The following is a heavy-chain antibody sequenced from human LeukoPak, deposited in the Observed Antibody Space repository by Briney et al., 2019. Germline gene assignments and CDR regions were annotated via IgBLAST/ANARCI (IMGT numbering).Heavy chain of an antibody. V-gene: IGHV4-59*01. CDR1: GGXXXXXX. Sequence: PSETLSLTCTVSGGXXXXXXXTXIXXXXXXXXXXIGYIHYSGNTNYNPSLKSRVTISLDTSKNQFSLKLRSVTAADTAVYYCARDRLGLPPDYWGRGTLVTVSS. J-gene: IGHJ4*02. CDR3: ARDRLGLPPDY. D-gene: IGHD5-18*01. CDR2: IHYSGNT.